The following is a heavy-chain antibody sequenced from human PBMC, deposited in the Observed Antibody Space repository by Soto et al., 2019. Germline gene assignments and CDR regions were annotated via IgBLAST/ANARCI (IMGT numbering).Heavy chain of an antibody. D-gene: IGHD2-15*01. CDR3: ARMDCSGGSCYCNY. Sequence: SETLSLTCTVSGGSISSYYWSWIRQPPGQGLEWIGHIHYSESTNYNPSLKSRDTISVDTSKNQFSLMLSSVTAADTAVYYCARMDCSGGSCYCNYWGKGTLVTVSS. CDR1: GGSISSYY. V-gene: IGHV4-59*08. J-gene: IGHJ4*02. CDR2: IHYSEST.